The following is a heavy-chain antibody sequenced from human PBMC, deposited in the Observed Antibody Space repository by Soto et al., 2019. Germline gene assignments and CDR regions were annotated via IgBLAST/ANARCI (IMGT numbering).Heavy chain of an antibody. CDR1: GFTFSSYA. Sequence: GGSLRLSCAASGFTFSSYAMSWVRQAPGKGLEWVSAISGSGGSTYYADSVKGRFTISRDNSKNTLYLQMNSLRAEDTAVYYCAKDLVLWFGELYGGSFDYWGQGTLVTVSS. V-gene: IGHV3-23*01. D-gene: IGHD3-10*01. J-gene: IGHJ4*02. CDR2: ISGSGGST. CDR3: AKDLVLWFGELYGGSFDY.